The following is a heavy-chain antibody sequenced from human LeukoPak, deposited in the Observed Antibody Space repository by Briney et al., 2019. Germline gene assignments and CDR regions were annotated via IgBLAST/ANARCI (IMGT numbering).Heavy chain of an antibody. CDR1: GASISRASHY. CDR3: ARTTEDCNSASCYQYCFDP. V-gene: IGHV4-61*02. CDR2: IYTIGNT. D-gene: IGHD2-2*01. J-gene: IGHJ5*02. Sequence: TSETLSLTCTVPGASISRASHYWSWIRQPAGKGLEWIGRIYTIGNTNYSPPLWRRVTTSVNTPKNQFSRRLHSVTAADTAVYYCARTTEDCNSASCYQYCFDPWGQGTLVTVSS.